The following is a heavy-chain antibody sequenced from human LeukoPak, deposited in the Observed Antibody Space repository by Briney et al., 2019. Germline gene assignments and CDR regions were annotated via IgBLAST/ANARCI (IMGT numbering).Heavy chain of an antibody. J-gene: IGHJ4*02. CDR2: ISYDGSNK. Sequence: GGSLRLSCAASGFTFSSYAMHWVRQAPGKGLEWVAIISYDGSNKYYADSVKGRFTISRDNSKSTLYLQMNSLRAEDTAVYYCSRDRIEYSFGTGFDYWGQGTLVTVSS. CDR3: SRDRIEYSFGTGFDY. CDR1: GFTFSSYA. V-gene: IGHV3-30-3*01. D-gene: IGHD3-16*01.